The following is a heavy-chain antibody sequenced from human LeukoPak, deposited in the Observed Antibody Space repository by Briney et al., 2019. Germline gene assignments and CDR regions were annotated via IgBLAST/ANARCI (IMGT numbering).Heavy chain of an antibody. V-gene: IGHV3-48*03. J-gene: IGHJ3*02. CDR3: TCESTSGYGYGAFDI. Sequence: GGSLRLSCAASGFTFSSYEMSWVRQAPGKGLEWIAYISSSGTSKHSADSVKGRFTISRDNAKNSLYLQMSMLRAEDTAVYHCTCESTSGYGYGAFDIWGQGTMVTVSS. CDR1: GFTFSSYE. CDR2: ISSSGTSK. D-gene: IGHD3-22*01.